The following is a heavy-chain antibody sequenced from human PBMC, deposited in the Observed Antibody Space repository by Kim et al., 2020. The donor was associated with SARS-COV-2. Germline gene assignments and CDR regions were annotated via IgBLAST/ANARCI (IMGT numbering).Heavy chain of an antibody. CDR1: GFTFSSYA. J-gene: IGHJ5*02. CDR2: ISYDGSNK. V-gene: IGHV3-30*04. Sequence: GGSLRLSCAASGFTFSSYAMHWVRQAPGKGLEWVAVISYDGSNKYYADSVKGRFTISRDNSKNTLYLQMNSLRAEDTAVYYCARSARGGYGSPVWFDPWGQRTLVTVSP. D-gene: IGHD3-10*01. CDR3: ARSARGGYGSPVWFDP.